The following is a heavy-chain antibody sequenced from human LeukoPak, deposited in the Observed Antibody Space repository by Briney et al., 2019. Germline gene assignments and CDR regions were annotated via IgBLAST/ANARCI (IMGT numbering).Heavy chain of an antibody. D-gene: IGHD3-3*01. J-gene: IGHJ4*02. Sequence: ASVKVSCKASGYTFTGYYMHWVRQAPGQGLEWMGWINPNSGGTNYAQKFQGRVTMTRDTSISTAYMELSRLRSDDTAVYYCARXDDYDFWSGXYYYFDXWGQGTPVXXSS. CDR3: ARXDDYDFWSGXYYYFDX. CDR2: INPNSGGT. CDR1: GYTFTGYY. V-gene: IGHV1-2*02.